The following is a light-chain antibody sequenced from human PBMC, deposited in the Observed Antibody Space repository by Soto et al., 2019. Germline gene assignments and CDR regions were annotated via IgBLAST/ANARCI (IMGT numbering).Light chain of an antibody. Sequence: QSVLTQPASVSGSPGQSITISCTGTSSDVGSYNLVSWYQQHPGKAPKLMIYEVSKRPSGVSNRFSGSKSGNTASPTISVLQAEDEADYYCCSYAGSSPFVFGTGTKVTVL. CDR3: CSYAGSSPFV. V-gene: IGLV2-23*02. CDR1: SSDVGSYNL. J-gene: IGLJ1*01. CDR2: EVS.